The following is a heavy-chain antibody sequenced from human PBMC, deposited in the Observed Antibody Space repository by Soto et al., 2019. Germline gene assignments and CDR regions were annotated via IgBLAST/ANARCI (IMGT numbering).Heavy chain of an antibody. Sequence: SVKVSCKASGGTFSSYAISWVRQAPGQGLEWMGGIIPIFGTANYAQKFQGKVTITADESTSTAYMELSSLRSEDTAVYYCARGSTRYCSGGTCYVYYYYYGMDVWGKGTTVTVSS. CDR1: GGTFSSYA. D-gene: IGHD2-15*01. CDR2: IIPIFGTA. V-gene: IGHV1-69*13. J-gene: IGHJ6*04. CDR3: ARGSTRYCSGGTCYVYYYYYGMDV.